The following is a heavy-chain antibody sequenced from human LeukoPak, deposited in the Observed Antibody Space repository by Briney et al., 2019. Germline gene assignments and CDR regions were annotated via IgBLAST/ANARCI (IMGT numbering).Heavy chain of an antibody. CDR2: IYYSGST. CDR3: ARYQAGDNSGYFVGFDI. CDR1: GGSISSYY. J-gene: IGHJ3*02. D-gene: IGHD3-22*01. Sequence: SETLSLTCTVSGGSISSYYWSWIRPPPGKGLEWIGYIYYSGSTNYNPSLKSRVTISVDTSKNQFSLKLRSVTAADTAVYFCARYQAGDNSGYFVGFDIWGQGTMVTVSS. V-gene: IGHV4-59*01.